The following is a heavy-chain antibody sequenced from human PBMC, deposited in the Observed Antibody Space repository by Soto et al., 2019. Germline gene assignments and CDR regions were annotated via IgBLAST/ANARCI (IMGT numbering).Heavy chain of an antibody. CDR1: GFTFSSHS. J-gene: IGHJ3*01. V-gene: IGHV3-48*01. CDR3: ARDGNAPDL. CDR2: ISSSSSNI. Sequence: EVQLVESGGGLVQPGGSLRLSCAASGFTFSSHSMNWVRQAPGKGLEWVSYISSSSSNIYYPDSVRGRFTISRDNAKNSLYLQMHSLRAEDTALYYCARDGNAPDLWGQGTMVTVSS.